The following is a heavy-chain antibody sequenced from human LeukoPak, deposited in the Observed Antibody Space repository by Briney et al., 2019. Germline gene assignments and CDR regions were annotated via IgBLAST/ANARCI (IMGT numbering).Heavy chain of an antibody. CDR2: ISSSSSYI. D-gene: IGHD6-19*01. V-gene: IGHV3-21*01. CDR3: ARGGMRQCLGS. CDR1: GFTFNNYA. J-gene: IGHJ5*01. Sequence: PGGSLRLSCAASGFTFNNYAMNWVRQAPGKGLEWVSSISSSSSYIYYADSVKGRFTISRDNAKNSLYLQMNSLRAEDTAVYYCARGGMRQCLGSWGQGTLVTVSS.